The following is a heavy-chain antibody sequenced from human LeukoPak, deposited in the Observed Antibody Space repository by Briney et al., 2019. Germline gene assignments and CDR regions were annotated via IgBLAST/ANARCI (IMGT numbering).Heavy chain of an antibody. J-gene: IGHJ4*02. CDR1: GGSISSGGYY. D-gene: IGHD2-15*01. CDR3: ARVVLLVVFDY. V-gene: IGHV4-31*03. CDR2: IYYSGCT. Sequence: SQTLSLTCTVSGGSISSGGYYWSWIRQHPGKGLEWIGYIYYSGCTYYNPSLKRRVTISVDTSKNQFSLKLSSVTTADTAVYYCARVVLLVVFDYWGQGTLVTVSS.